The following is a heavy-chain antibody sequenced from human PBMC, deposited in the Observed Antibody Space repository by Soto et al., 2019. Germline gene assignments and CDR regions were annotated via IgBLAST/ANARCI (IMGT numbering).Heavy chain of an antibody. Sequence: PGGSLRLSCAASGFTFSPYSMNWVRQAPGKGLEWVSSINSDSSYIYYADSLKGRFTISRDNAKNSLYLQMTSLRAEDTAVYYCARDYRYSADYWGHGTLVTVSS. V-gene: IGHV3-21*01. CDR2: INSDSSYI. D-gene: IGHD2-15*01. J-gene: IGHJ4*01. CDR1: GFTFSPYS. CDR3: ARDYRYSADY.